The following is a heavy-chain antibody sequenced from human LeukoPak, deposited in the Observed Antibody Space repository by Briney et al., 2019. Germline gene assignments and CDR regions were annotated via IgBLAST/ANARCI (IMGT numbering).Heavy chain of an antibody. Sequence: SETLSLTCTVSGGSISSSSYYWGWTRQPPGKGLEWIGSIYYSGSTYYNPSLKSRVTISVDTSKTQFSLKLSSVTAADTAVYYCARRNYDSSGYASFDYWGQGTLVTVSS. D-gene: IGHD3-22*01. CDR2: IYYSGST. V-gene: IGHV4-39*01. J-gene: IGHJ4*02. CDR1: GGSISSSSYY. CDR3: ARRNYDSSGYASFDY.